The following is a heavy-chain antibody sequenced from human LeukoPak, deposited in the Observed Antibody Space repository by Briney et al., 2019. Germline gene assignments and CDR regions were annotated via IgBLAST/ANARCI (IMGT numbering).Heavy chain of an antibody. CDR1: GGSISSSSYY. CDR3: ARHSTYYYGSGSYGAFDI. J-gene: IGHJ3*02. CDR2: IYYSGST. V-gene: IGHV4-39*01. D-gene: IGHD3-10*01. Sequence: PSETLSLTCTVSGGSISSSSYYWGWIRQPPGKGLEWIGSIYYSGSTYYNPSLKSRVTISADTSKNQFSLKLSSVTAADTAVYYCARHSTYYYGSGSYGAFDIWGQGTMVTVSS.